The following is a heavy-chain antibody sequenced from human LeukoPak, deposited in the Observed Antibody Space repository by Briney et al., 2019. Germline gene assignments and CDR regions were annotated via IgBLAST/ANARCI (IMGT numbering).Heavy chain of an antibody. CDR1: GYTFSNYG. D-gene: IGHD2-2*02. J-gene: IGHJ6*02. CDR2: VGPDNEDA. CDR3: ARAGSCTSCYNEAYYYYYGMDV. V-gene: IGHV1-18*01. Sequence: ASVKVSCKTSGYTFSNYGFNWVRQAPGHGLEWVGRVGPDNEDAHYARNLQGRVTATTDTSTSTAYMELSRLRSDDTAVYYCARAGSCTSCYNEAYYYYYGMDVWGQGTTVTVSS.